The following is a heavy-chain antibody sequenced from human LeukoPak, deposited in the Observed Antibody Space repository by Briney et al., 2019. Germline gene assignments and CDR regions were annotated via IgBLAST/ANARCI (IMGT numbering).Heavy chain of an antibody. V-gene: IGHV3-72*01. CDR2: SRNKANSYTT. CDR1: GFIFSDHY. D-gene: IGHD1-26*01. Sequence: PGGSLRLSCAASGFIFSDHYMEWVRQAPGKGLEWVGRSRNKANSYTTEYAASVKGRFTISRDESKNSMYLQMDSLKTEDTAVYYCARSSFYRGTYYFDYWGQGTLVTVSS. J-gene: IGHJ4*02. CDR3: ARSSFYRGTYYFDY.